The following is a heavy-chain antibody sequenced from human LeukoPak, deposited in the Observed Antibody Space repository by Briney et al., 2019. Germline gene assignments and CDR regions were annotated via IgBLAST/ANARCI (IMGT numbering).Heavy chain of an antibody. V-gene: IGHV3-30*18. CDR3: AKGIPWRFRELFDY. D-gene: IGHD3-10*01. CDR1: GFTFSSYG. J-gene: IGHJ4*02. CDR2: ISYDGSNK. Sequence: PGGSLRLSCAASGFTFSSYGMHWVRQAPGKGLEWVAVISYDGSNKYYADSVKGRFTISRDNSKNTLYLQMNSLRAEDTAVYYCAKGIPWRFRELFDYWGQGTLVTVSS.